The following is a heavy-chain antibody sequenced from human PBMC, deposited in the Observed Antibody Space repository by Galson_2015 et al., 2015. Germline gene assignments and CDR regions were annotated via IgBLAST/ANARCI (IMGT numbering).Heavy chain of an antibody. Sequence: SLRLSCAASGFTFSSFAMHWVRQAPGKGLQWVALISYEGSNKNYADSVKGRFTISRDNSKNTLYLQMNSPRAEDTAVYYCARGTTMVRGAPDYWGQGTLVTVSS. D-gene: IGHD3-10*01. V-gene: IGHV3-30-3*01. CDR1: GFTFSSFA. J-gene: IGHJ4*02. CDR2: ISYEGSNK. CDR3: ARGTTMVRGAPDY.